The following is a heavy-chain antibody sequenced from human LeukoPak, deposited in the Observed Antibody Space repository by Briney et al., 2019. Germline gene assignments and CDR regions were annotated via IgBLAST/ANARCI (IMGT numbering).Heavy chain of an antibody. D-gene: IGHD3-22*01. CDR1: GYTFTGYY. V-gene: IGHV1-2*06. CDR2: INPNSGGT. CDR3: ARYYYDSSGYYKSYYFDY. J-gene: IGHJ4*02. Sequence: ASVKVSCKASGYTFTGYYVHWVRQAPGQGLEWMGRINPNSGGTNYAQKFQGRVTMTRDTSISTAYMELSRLRSDDTTVYYCARYYYDSSGYYKSYYFDYWGQGTLVTVSS.